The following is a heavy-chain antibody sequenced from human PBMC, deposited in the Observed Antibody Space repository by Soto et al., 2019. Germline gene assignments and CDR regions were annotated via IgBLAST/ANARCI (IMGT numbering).Heavy chain of an antibody. V-gene: IGHV4-59*01. CDR2: IYYLGST. CDR3: ARDGYDGSGSPYPAY. J-gene: IGHJ4*02. CDR1: GGSMSEYF. Sequence: QVQLQESGPGQVKPSETRSLTCSVSGGSMSEYFWSWIRQSPGKGLEWIGYIYYLGSTDYNPSLKSRVTISVDTSKRQFSLRLTSVTAADTAVYYCARDGYDGSGSPYPAYWGPGTQVTVSS. D-gene: IGHD3-10*01.